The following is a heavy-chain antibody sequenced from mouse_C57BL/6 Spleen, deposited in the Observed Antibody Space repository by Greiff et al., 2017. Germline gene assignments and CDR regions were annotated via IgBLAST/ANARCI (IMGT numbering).Heavy chain of an antibody. CDR1: GYTFTDYE. CDR3: TRRCDGYYFLFDY. Sequence: VQLQQSGAELVRPGASVTLSCKASGYTFTDYEMHWVKQTPVHGLEWIGAIDPETGGTAYNQKFKGKAILTADKSSSTAYMELRSLTSEDSAVYYCTRRCDGYYFLFDYWGQGTTLTVSS. J-gene: IGHJ2*01. V-gene: IGHV1-15*01. CDR2: IDPETGGT. D-gene: IGHD2-3*01.